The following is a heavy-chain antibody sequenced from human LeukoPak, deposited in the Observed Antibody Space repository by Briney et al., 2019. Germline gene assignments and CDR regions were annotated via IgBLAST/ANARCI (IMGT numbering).Heavy chain of an antibody. V-gene: IGHV3-73*01. D-gene: IGHD5-12*01. CDR3: TRYSGYDWGGFDY. J-gene: IGHJ4*02. CDR1: GFTFSGSA. CDR2: IRSKANNYAT. Sequence: GGSLRLSCVVSGFTFSGSAVHWVRQASGKGLEWVGRIRSKANNYATAYAASVKGRFTISRDDSKNTLYLQMNSLKTEDTAVYYCTRYSGYDWGGFDYWGQGTLVTVSS.